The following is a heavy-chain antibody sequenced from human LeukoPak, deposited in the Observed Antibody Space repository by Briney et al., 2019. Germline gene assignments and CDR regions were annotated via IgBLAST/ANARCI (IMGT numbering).Heavy chain of an antibody. V-gene: IGHV4-4*07. CDR1: GGSISGYY. CDR3: ASGRDTWGTQPKYYFDY. CDR2: ISPSGST. J-gene: IGHJ4*02. Sequence: PSETLSLTCTVSGGSISGYYWSWIRQPAGKGLQWIGRISPSGSTNYNPSLKSRVTMSVGTSKNQFSLNLSSVTAADTAVYYCASGRDTWGTQPKYYFDYWGQGTLVTVSS. D-gene: IGHD5-24*01.